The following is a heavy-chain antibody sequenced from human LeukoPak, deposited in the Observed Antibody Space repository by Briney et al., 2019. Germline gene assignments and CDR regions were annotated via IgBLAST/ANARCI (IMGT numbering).Heavy chain of an antibody. Sequence: PGGSLRLSCAASGFTFTKAWMNWVRQAPGKGLDWVGHFKSKTDGVTADYAAPVKGRFSISRDDSKNTLYLQMNSLKTEDTAVYYCTTALIQGYYDSSGYYYWGQGTLVTVSS. CDR3: TTALIQGYYDSSGYYY. V-gene: IGHV3-15*07. J-gene: IGHJ4*02. CDR2: FKSKTDGVTA. CDR1: GFTFTKAW. D-gene: IGHD3-22*01.